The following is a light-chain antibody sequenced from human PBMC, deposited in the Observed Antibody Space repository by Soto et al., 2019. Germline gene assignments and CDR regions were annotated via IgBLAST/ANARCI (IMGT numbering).Light chain of an antibody. V-gene: IGKV3-20*01. CDR1: QSVSSSY. CDR3: QQYGSSPPIT. J-gene: IGKJ5*01. CDR2: GAS. Sequence: EIVLKKSPGTLSLSTGERATLSCRASQSVSSSYLAWYQQKPGQAPRLLIYGASSRATGIPDRFSGSGSGTDFTLTISRLEPEDFAVYYCQQYGSSPPITFGQGTRLEI.